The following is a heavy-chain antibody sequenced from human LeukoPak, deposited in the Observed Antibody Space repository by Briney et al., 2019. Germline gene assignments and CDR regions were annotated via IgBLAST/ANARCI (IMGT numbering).Heavy chain of an antibody. CDR1: GFTFSSYS. J-gene: IGHJ3*02. D-gene: IGHD3-22*01. CDR2: ISSSSSYI. CDR3: ARDSYDSSGYSIHDAFDI. Sequence: GGSLRLSCAASGFTFSSYSMNWVRQAPGKGLEWVSSISSSSSYIYYADSVKGRSTISRDNAKNSLYLQMNSLRAEDTAVYYCARDSYDSSGYSIHDAFDIWGQGTMVTVSS. V-gene: IGHV3-21*01.